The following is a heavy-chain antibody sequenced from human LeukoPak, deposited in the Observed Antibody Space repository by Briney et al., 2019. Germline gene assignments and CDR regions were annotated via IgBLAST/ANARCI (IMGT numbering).Heavy chain of an antibody. CDR3: ARRLTQYDCFDP. D-gene: IGHD2-2*01. CDR1: GDSVSSNSVT. CDR2: TYYRSAWYN. V-gene: IGHV6-1*01. J-gene: IGHJ5*02. Sequence: SQTLSLTCAISGDSVSSNSVTWNWIRQSPSRGLEWLGRTYYRSAWYNDYAVSVRGRITVNPDTSKNQFSLHLNSVAPEDTAVYYCARRLTQYDCFDPWGQGILVTVSS.